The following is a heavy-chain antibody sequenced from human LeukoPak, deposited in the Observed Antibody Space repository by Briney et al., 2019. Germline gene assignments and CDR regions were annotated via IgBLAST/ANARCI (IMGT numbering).Heavy chain of an antibody. CDR2: IYYSGST. D-gene: IGHD3-22*01. CDR1: GGSISSSSYY. V-gene: IGHV4-39*01. CDR3: ASSGSLGSGYDY. J-gene: IGHJ4*02. Sequence: SETLSLTCTVSGGSISSSSYYWGWIRQPPGKGLEWIGSIYYSGSTYYNPSLKSRVTISVDTSKNQFSLKLSSVTAADTAVYYCASSGSLGSGYDYWGQGTLVTVSS.